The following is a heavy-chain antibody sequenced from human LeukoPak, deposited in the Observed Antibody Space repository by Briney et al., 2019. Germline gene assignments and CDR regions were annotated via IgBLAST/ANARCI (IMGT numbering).Heavy chain of an antibody. CDR3: ARLTSTVTTPFDY. D-gene: IGHD4-17*01. Sequence: GGSLRLSCAASGFTFSIYNMNWVRQAPGKGLEWVSSISSSSSYIYYAYSVKGRFTISRDNAKNSLYLQMNSLRAEDTHVYDCARLTSTVTTPFDYWGQGTLVTVSS. J-gene: IGHJ4*02. CDR1: GFTFSIYN. CDR2: ISSSSSYI. V-gene: IGHV3-21*01.